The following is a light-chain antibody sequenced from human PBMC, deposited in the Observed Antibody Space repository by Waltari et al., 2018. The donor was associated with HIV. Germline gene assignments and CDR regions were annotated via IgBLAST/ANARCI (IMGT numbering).Light chain of an antibody. CDR3: CSYAGSYTLV. J-gene: IGLJ3*02. V-gene: IGLV2-11*01. CDR2: DVT. Sequence: QSALTQPRSVSGSPGQSVTLSCTGTSSDVGGYKYVSWYQQHPAKAPKLMIYDVTTRPSGVPGRFSGSKSVNTASLTISGLEAEDEADDYCCSYAGSYTLVFGGGTKLTVL. CDR1: SSDVGGYKY.